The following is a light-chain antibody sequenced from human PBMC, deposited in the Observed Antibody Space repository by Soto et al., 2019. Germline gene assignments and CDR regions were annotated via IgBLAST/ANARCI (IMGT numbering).Light chain of an antibody. CDR1: SSDVGGYNY. CDR2: EVN. Sequence: QSALTQPPSASGSPGQPVAISCTGTSSDVGGYNYVSWYQQHPGKAPKLMIYEVNKRPSGVPDRFSGSKSGNTASLTVSGRQAEDEADYYCSSYAGSSNVFGTETKVTVL. CDR3: SSYAGSSNV. J-gene: IGLJ1*01. V-gene: IGLV2-8*01.